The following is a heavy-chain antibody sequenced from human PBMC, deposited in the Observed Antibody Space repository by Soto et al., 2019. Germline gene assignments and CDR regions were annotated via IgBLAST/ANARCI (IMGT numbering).Heavy chain of an antibody. CDR2: ISGSGRTI. D-gene: IGHD3-16*01. V-gene: IGHV3-11*01. J-gene: IGHJ5*02. Sequence: QVQLVESGGGLVKPGGSLRLSCAASGIIFSDYMSWVRQAPGKGLEWLSYISGSGRTIYSADSVKGRFTISRDNATNSLHLQMNHLRAEDTAVYYCARLPFPWGWFDPWGQGTLVTVSS. CDR1: GIIFSDY. CDR3: ARLPFPWGWFDP.